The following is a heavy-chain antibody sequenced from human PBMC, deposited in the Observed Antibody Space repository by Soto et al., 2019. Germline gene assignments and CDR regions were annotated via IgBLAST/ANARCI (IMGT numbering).Heavy chain of an antibody. D-gene: IGHD6-13*01. CDR2: ISYDGSKK. CDR3: ARVNSSTWYHWFDP. Sequence: QVQLVESGGGVVQPGRSLRLSCAASGFMFSTYAMHWVRQAPGKGLEWVAVISYDGSKKYYADSVKGRFTISXXXXXXXXXXXXXXXXPEDTAVYYCARVNSSTWYHWFDPWGQGTLVTVSS. CDR1: GFMFSTYA. V-gene: IGHV3-30-3*01. J-gene: IGHJ5*02.